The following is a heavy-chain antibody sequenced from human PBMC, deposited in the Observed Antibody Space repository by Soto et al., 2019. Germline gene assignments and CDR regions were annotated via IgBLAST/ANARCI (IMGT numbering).Heavy chain of an antibody. V-gene: IGHV3-23*01. Sequence: DVQVLESGGGLVQPGGSLTLSCAASRFTFSDFAMSWVRQAPGKGLEWVSSIGGGGTDKYYADSVKGRFTISRDNSKNTLYLQMDSLRDEDTAVYYCAKDAVPYNGKWDWFDSWGQGTLVIVSS. D-gene: IGHD1-20*01. CDR1: RFTFSDFA. J-gene: IGHJ5*01. CDR3: AKDAVPYNGKWDWFDS. CDR2: IGGGGTDK.